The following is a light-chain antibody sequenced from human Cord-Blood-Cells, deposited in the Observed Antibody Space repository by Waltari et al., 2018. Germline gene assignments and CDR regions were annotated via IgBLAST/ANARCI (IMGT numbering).Light chain of an antibody. V-gene: IGLV2-14*03. CDR2: GVS. CDR3: SSYTSSSTLV. J-gene: IGLJ2*01. Sequence: QSALTQPASVSGSPGQSITISCTGTSSDVGGYNYVSWYQHHPGKAPKLMIYGVSKRPAGVSNRFSGSKAGNTASLTISGLQAEDEADYYCSSYTSSSTLVFGGGTKLTVL. CDR1: SSDVGGYNY.